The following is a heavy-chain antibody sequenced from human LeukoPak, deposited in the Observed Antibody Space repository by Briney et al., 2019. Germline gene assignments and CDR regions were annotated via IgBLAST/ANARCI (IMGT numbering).Heavy chain of an antibody. CDR2: IYASGST. CDR1: GGSISSYY. CDR3: ARSSGWYWFDP. J-gene: IGHJ5*02. D-gene: IGHD6-19*01. V-gene: IGHV4-4*07. Sequence: SETLSLTCTVSGGSISSYYRSWIRQPAGKGLEWIGRIYASGSTYYNPSLKSRVTMSVDTSKNQFSLKLNSVTAADTAVYYCARSSGWYWFDPWGQGTLVTVSS.